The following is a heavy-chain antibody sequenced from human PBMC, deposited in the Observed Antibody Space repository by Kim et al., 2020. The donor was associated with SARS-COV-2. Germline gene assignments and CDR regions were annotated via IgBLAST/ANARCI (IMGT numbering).Heavy chain of an antibody. D-gene: IGHD5-12*01. CDR2: IYYSGST. V-gene: IGHV4-39*01. CDR3: AITWLRGWFDP. Sequence: SETLSLTCTVSGGSISSSSYYWGWIRQPPGKGLEWIGSIYYSGSTYYNPSLKSRVTISVDTSKNQFSLKLSSVTAADTAVYYCAITWLRGWFDPWGQGTLVTVSS. CDR1: GGSISSSSYY. J-gene: IGHJ5*02.